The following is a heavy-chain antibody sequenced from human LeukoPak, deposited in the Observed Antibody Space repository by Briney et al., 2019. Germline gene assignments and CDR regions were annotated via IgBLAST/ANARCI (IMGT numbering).Heavy chain of an antibody. CDR2: ISAYNGNT. CDR1: GYTFTSYG. Sequence: EASVKVSCKASGYTFTSYGISWVRQAPGQGLEWMGWISAYNGNTNYAQKLQGRVTMTTDTSTSTAYMELRSLRSDDTAVYYCARDVYYYGSGSYFGRANFDYWGQGTLVTVSS. J-gene: IGHJ4*02. D-gene: IGHD3-10*01. V-gene: IGHV1-18*01. CDR3: ARDVYYYGSGSYFGRANFDY.